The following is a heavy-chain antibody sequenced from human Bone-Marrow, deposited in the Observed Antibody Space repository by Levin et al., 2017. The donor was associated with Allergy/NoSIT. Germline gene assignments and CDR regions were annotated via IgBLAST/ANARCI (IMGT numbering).Heavy chain of an antibody. CDR1: GGTFINYG. CDR2: INPMFRSA. CDR3: AKDRHSAAGGPGKGMDV. V-gene: IGHV1-69*13. Sequence: SVKVSCKASGGTFINYGFSWVRQAPGQGFEWLGGINPMFRSAIYAPKFQDRVTITADESSSTVYMELSSLRHEDTALYYCAKDRHSAAGGPGKGMDVWGQGTTVSVS. D-gene: IGHD6-13*01. J-gene: IGHJ6*02.